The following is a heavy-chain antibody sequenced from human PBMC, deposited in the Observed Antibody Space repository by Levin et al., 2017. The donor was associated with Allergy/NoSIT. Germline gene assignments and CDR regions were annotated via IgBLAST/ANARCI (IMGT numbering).Heavy chain of an antibody. CDR2: ITWNSGSS. CDR1: GFTFDDYA. D-gene: IGHD1-1*01. V-gene: IGHV3-9*01. CDR3: ANDVLSGATGWHYFDF. Sequence: GGSLRLSCAASGFTFDDYAMHWVRQAPGKGLEWVSSITWNSGSSDHADSVRGRFTISRDNAKNSLYLQMNSLRPEDTAFYYCANDVLSGATGWHYFDFWGQGTLVTVSS. J-gene: IGHJ4*02.